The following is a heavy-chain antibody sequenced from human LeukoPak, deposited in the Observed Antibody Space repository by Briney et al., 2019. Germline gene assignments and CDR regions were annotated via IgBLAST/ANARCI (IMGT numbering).Heavy chain of an antibody. J-gene: IGHJ2*01. Sequence: ASVKVSCKASGYTFTGYYMHWMRQAPGQGLEWMGWINPNSGGTNYAQKFQGRVTMTRDTSISTAYMELSRLRSDDTANYYCARGHCSGGICYDWYFDLWGRGTLVTVSS. CDR2: INPNSGGT. D-gene: IGHD2-15*01. CDR1: GYTFTGYY. V-gene: IGHV1-2*02. CDR3: ARGHCSGGICYDWYFDL.